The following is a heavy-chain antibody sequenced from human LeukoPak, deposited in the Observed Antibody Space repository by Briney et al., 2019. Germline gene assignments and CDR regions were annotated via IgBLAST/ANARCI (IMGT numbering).Heavy chain of an antibody. CDR2: IKQDGSEK. V-gene: IGHV3-7*01. CDR3: ARGYNAYVWGSYRLVFDY. J-gene: IGHJ4*02. D-gene: IGHD3-16*02. Sequence: GGSLRLSCAASGFTFSSYWMSWVRQAPGKGLEWVANIKQDGSEKYYVDSVKGRFTISRDNAKNSLYLQMNSLRAEDTAVYYCARGYNAYVWGSYRLVFDYWGQGTLVTVSS. CDR1: GFTFSSYW.